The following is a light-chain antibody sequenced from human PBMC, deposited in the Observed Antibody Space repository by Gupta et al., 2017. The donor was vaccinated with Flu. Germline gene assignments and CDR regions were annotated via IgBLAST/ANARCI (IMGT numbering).Light chain of an antibody. CDR1: QSVPSNF. J-gene: IGKJ2*03. CDR2: GAS. V-gene: IGKV3-20*01. Sequence: IVLTQSPGTLSLSPGERATLSCRASQSVPSNFLAWYQQRPGQAPRLLISGASSRATGIPDRFSGSGSGTDFTLTISRLEPEDFAVYYCQRYGTSSRLYGFGQGTKLEI. CDR3: QRYGTSSRLYG.